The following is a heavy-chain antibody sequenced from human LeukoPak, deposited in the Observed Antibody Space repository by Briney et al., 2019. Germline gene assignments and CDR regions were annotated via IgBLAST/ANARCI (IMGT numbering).Heavy chain of an antibody. Sequence: SETLSLTCTVSGGSISSSSYYWGWIRQPPGKGLEWIGSIYYSGSTYYNPSLKSRVTISVDTSKNQFSLKLSSVTAADTAVYYCAREECSSTSCYGHYYYGMDVWGQGTTVTVSS. J-gene: IGHJ6*02. D-gene: IGHD2-2*01. CDR3: AREECSSTSCYGHYYYGMDV. CDR2: IYYSGST. V-gene: IGHV4-39*07. CDR1: GGSISSSSYY.